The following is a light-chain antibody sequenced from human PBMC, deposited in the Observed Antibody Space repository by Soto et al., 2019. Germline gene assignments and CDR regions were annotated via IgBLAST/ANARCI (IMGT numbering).Light chain of an antibody. Sequence: QSALTQPPSASGSPGQSVTISCTGTSSDVGGYNYVSWYQQHPGKVPKLMIYAVTKRPSGVPDRVSGSKSGNTACLTVSGLQDEDEDDYYCRTYAGSNILVFGGGTKVTVL. CDR3: RTYAGSNILV. CDR2: AVT. CDR1: SSDVGGYNY. J-gene: IGLJ3*02. V-gene: IGLV2-8*01.